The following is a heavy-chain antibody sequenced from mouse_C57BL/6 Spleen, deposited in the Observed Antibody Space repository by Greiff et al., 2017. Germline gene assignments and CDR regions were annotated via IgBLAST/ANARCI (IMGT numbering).Heavy chain of an antibody. CDR3: ASLPDY. CDR2: IYPGDGDT. CDR1: GYAFSSSW. Sequence: VEPGASVKISCKASGYAFSSSWMNWVKQRPGKGLEWIGRIYPGDGDTNYNGKFKGTATLTADKSSSTAYMQLSSLTSEDSAVYFCASLPDYWGQGTTLTVSS. J-gene: IGHJ2*01. V-gene: IGHV1-82*01.